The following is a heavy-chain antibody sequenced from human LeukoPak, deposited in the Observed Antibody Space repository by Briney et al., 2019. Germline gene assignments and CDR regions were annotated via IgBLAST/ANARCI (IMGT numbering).Heavy chain of an antibody. CDR1: GFTFSSYA. CDR2: LNIGVRT. V-gene: IGHV3-53*01. J-gene: IGHJ4*02. CDR3: ARIYQSYYFVY. D-gene: IGHD2-2*01. Sequence: GGSLRLSCAASGFTFSSYAMHWVRQAPGKGLEWISILNIGVRTYYADSVKGRFTISRDTSKNTLYLQMNSLRTEDTAIYYCARIYQSYYFVYWGQGTLVTVSS.